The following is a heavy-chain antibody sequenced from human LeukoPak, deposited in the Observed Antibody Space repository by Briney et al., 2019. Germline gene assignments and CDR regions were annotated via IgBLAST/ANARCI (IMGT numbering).Heavy chain of an antibody. CDR1: GASVTTYY. CDR3: ARYDLSTLDY. J-gene: IGHJ4*02. V-gene: IGHV4-59*02. D-gene: IGHD2/OR15-2a*01. CDR2: IHHSGLT. Sequence: SETLSLTCAVSGASVTTYYWSWIRQPSGQGLEWIGFIHHSGLTEYHASLNNRVSISVDTSKNQFSLRLSSVTPADTAVYYCARYDLSTLDYRGQGLPITVSS.